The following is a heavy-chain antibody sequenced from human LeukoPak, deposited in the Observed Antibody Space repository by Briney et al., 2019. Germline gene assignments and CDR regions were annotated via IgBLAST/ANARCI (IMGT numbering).Heavy chain of an antibody. Sequence: GGSLRLSCAGSEFSVSASYMNWVRQAPGKELEWVSFIDPDGATSYADSVKGRFTISREDSKNALLLQMNSLRVEDTAMYYCTKGSFDHWGQGTMVTVSS. CDR3: TKGSFDH. CDR1: EFSVSASY. D-gene: IGHD2-15*01. CDR2: IDPDGAT. J-gene: IGHJ3*01. V-gene: IGHV3-53*01.